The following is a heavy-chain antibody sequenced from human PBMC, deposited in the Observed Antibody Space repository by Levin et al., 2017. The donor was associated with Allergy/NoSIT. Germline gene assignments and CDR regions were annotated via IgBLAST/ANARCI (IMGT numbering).Heavy chain of an antibody. CDR2: INVSGYRT. Sequence: LAGGSLRLSCAASGFTFSSYAMSWVRQAPGKGLEWVSTINVSGYRTYYADSVKGRFTISRDNSKKIMYLQMNSLRAEDTALYYCAKERGTGSTTPPDYWGQGTLVTVSS. D-gene: IGHD1-26*01. J-gene: IGHJ4*02. CDR1: GFTFSSYA. V-gene: IGHV3-23*01. CDR3: AKERGTGSTTPPDY.